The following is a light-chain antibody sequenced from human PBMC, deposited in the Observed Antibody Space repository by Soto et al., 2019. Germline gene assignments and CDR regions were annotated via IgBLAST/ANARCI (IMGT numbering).Light chain of an antibody. V-gene: IGKV1-5*03. CDR1: QSISSW. Sequence: DIRMTPSPSTLSASVGDRVTITCRASQSISSWLAWYQQKPGKAPKFLIYKASNLEVGVPSRFSGSGSGTEFTLTISSLQPDDFATYYCQQYNSYSLTFGGGTKVDIK. J-gene: IGKJ4*01. CDR3: QQYNSYSLT. CDR2: KAS.